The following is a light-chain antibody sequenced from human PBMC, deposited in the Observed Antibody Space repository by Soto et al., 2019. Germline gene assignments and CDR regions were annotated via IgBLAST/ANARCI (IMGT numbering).Light chain of an antibody. J-gene: IGLJ2*01. V-gene: IGLV2-14*03. CDR2: DVS. CDR3: TSYTSSSTVV. Sequence: QSVLTQPASVSGSPGQSITISCTGTSSDVGRYNYVSWYQQHPGKAPKLMIHDVSNRPSGVSNRFSGSKSGNTASLTISGLQAEDEADYYCTSYTSSSTVVFGGGTQLTVL. CDR1: SSDVGRYNY.